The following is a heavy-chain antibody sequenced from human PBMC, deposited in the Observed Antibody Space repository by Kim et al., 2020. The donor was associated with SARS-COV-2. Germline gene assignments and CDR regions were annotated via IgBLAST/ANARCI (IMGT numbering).Heavy chain of an antibody. D-gene: IGHD6-19*01. J-gene: IGHJ4*02. Sequence: YADSVKGRFTISRDKSKNTLYLQMNSLRAEDTAVYYCAKTLSSGWYVFDYWGQGTLVTVSS. CDR3: AKTLSSGWYVFDY. V-gene: IGHV3-23*01.